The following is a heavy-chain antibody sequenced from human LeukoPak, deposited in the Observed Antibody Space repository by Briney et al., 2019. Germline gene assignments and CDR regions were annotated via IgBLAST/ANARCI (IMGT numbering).Heavy chain of an antibody. CDR2: IWYDGSEQ. D-gene: IGHD3-16*02. CDR1: GFTFSTYA. Sequence: GGSLRLSCAASGFTFSTYAIHWVRQAPGKGLEWVAVIWYDGSEQYYADSVKGRFIISRDNSKSTSDLQMNSLRAEDTAVYYCAREGDSRWGELSPWGQGTLVAVSA. J-gene: IGHJ1*01. CDR3: AREGDSRWGELSP. V-gene: IGHV3-33*01.